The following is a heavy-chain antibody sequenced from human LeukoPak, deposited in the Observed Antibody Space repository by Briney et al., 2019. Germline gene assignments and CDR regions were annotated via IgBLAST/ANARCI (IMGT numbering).Heavy chain of an antibody. Sequence: PGGSLKLSCAASGFPFSSYAMSWVRQAPGKGLEWVSAISGGGGSTYYADSVKGRFTISRDNSKNTLYLQMNSLRAEDTAVYYCAKGNNWNYAYWGQGTLVTVSS. CDR2: ISGGGGST. J-gene: IGHJ4*02. D-gene: IGHD1-7*01. V-gene: IGHV3-23*01. CDR1: GFPFSSYA. CDR3: AKGNNWNYAY.